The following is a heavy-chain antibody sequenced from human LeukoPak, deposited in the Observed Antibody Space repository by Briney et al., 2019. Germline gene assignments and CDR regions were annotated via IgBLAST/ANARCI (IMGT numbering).Heavy chain of an antibody. CDR3: ARNLYDSSGYYQAYYFDY. D-gene: IGHD3-22*01. CDR2: ISSSSSYI. J-gene: IGHJ4*02. V-gene: IGHV3-21*01. Sequence: PGGSLRLSCAASGFTFSNYAMNWVRQAPGKGLEWVSSISSSSSYIYYADSVKGRFTISRDNAKNSLYLQMNSLRAEDTAVYYCARNLYDSSGYYQAYYFDYWGQGTLVTVSS. CDR1: GFTFSNYA.